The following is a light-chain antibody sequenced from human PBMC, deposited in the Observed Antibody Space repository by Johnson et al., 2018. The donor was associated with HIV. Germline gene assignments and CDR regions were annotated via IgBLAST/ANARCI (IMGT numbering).Light chain of an antibody. CDR1: SSNIGNNY. CDR2: DNN. V-gene: IGLV1-51*01. J-gene: IGLJ1*01. CDR3: GTWDSSLSSYV. Sequence: VLTQPPSVSAAPGQKVTISCSVSSSNIGNNYVSWYQQLPGTAPKLLIYDNNKRPSGIPDLFSGSKSGTSATLVIPGLPTGDEADYYCGTWDSSLSSYVFGTGTKVTVL.